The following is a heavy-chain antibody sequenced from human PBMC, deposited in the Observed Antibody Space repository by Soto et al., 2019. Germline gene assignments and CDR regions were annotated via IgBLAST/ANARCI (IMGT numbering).Heavy chain of an antibody. CDR1: GGSFSGYY. J-gene: IGHJ4*02. CDR2: INHSGST. CDR3: ARASSGSGYGFRRWVFDY. V-gene: IGHV4-34*01. Sequence: PSETLSLTCAVYGGSFSGYYWSWIRQPPGKGLEWIGEINHSGSTNYNPSLKSRVTISVDTSKNQFSLKLSSVTAADTAVYYCARASSGSGYGFRRWVFDYWGQGTLVTVSS. D-gene: IGHD5-12*01.